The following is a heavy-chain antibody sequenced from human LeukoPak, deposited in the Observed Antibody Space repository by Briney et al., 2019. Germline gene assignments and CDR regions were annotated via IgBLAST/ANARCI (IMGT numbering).Heavy chain of an antibody. V-gene: IGHV1-46*01. CDR3: ARGREPGEPFVWFDP. CDR1: GYTFTSYA. CDR2: INPSGGST. Sequence: ASVKVSCKASGYTFTSYAMNWVRQAPGQGLEWMGIINPSGGSTSYAQKFQGRVTMTRDTSTSTVYMELSSLRSEDTAVYYCARGREPGEPFVWFDPWGQGTLVTVSS. J-gene: IGHJ5*02. D-gene: IGHD7-27*01.